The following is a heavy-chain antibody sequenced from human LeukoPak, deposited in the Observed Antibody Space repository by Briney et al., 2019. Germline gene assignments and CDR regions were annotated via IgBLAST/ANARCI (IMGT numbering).Heavy chain of an antibody. V-gene: IGHV4-31*03. J-gene: IGHJ3*02. CDR3: VRVGHSGTYYPFDM. Sequence: PSETLSLTRTVSGGSIGSGGYNWGWIRQHPGKGLEWIGYIYSSGSSYYNPSLKSRLSISVDTSENQFSLKLSSVTAADTAVYYCVRVGHSGTYYPFDMWGQGTMVTVSS. CDR2: IYSSGSS. D-gene: IGHD1-26*01. CDR1: GGSIGSGGYN.